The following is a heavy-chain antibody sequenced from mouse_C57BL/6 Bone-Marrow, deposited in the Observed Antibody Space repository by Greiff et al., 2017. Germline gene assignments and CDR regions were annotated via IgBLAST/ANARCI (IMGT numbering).Heavy chain of an antibody. Sequence: EVMLVESGGGLVKPGGSLKLSCAASGFTFSDYGMHWVRQAPEKGLEWVAYISSGSSTIYYADTVKGRFTISRDNAKHTLFLQMTSLRSEDTAMYYCARPGTTVVATDAMDYWGQGTSVTVSS. CDR1: GFTFSDYG. CDR3: ARPGTTVVATDAMDY. J-gene: IGHJ4*01. V-gene: IGHV5-17*01. D-gene: IGHD1-1*01. CDR2: ISSGSSTI.